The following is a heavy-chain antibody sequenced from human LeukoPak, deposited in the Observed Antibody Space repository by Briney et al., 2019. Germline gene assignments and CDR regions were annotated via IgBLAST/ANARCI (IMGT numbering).Heavy chain of an antibody. Sequence: SETLSLTCAVYGGSFSGYYWSWIRQPPGKGLEWIGEINHSGSTNYNPSLTSRVTMSVDKSKNHFSLKLSSVTAADTAVYYCAGQPGYYASYWGQGTLVIDSS. CDR3: AGQPGYYASY. D-gene: IGHD3-10*01. CDR1: GGSFSGYY. V-gene: IGHV4-34*01. J-gene: IGHJ4*02. CDR2: INHSGST.